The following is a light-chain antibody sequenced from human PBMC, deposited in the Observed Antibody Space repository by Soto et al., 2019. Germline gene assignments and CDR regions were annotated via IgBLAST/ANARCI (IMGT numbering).Light chain of an antibody. J-gene: IGKJ1*01. CDR2: DAS. CDR1: QSVSSF. Sequence: EIVLSQSPATLSLSPGERATLSCRASQSVSSFLAWYQLKPGQAPRLLIYDASHRATGIPARFSGSGSGTDFTLTISSLEPEDFAVYYCQQRSNWPKTFGQGTKVDIK. V-gene: IGKV3-11*01. CDR3: QQRSNWPKT.